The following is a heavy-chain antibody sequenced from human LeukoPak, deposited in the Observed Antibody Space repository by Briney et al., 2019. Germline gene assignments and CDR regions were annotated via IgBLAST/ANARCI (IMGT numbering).Heavy chain of an antibody. Sequence: GGCLRLSCAASGFTFSSYWMSWVRQAPGKGLEWVANIKQDGSEKYYVDSVKGRFTISRDNSKNSLYLQMNSLRAEDTAVYYCAKDLDAGSYFPALFDYWGQGTLVTVSS. CDR2: IKQDGSEK. CDR3: AKDLDAGSYFPALFDY. V-gene: IGHV3-7*01. CDR1: GFTFSSYW. J-gene: IGHJ4*02. D-gene: IGHD3-10*01.